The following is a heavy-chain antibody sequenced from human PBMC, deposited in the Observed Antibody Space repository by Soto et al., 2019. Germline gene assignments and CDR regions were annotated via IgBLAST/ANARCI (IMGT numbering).Heavy chain of an antibody. CDR2: MNPNSGNT. CDR3: ARESNSRFPLRSWFDP. D-gene: IGHD6-13*01. V-gene: IGHV1-8*01. Sequence: ASVKVSCKASGYTFTSYDINWVRQATGQGLEWMGWMNPNSGNTGYAQKFQGRVTMTRNTSISTAYMELSSLRSEDTAVYYCARESNSRFPLRSWFDPWGQGTLVSVSS. CDR1: GYTFTSYD. J-gene: IGHJ5*02.